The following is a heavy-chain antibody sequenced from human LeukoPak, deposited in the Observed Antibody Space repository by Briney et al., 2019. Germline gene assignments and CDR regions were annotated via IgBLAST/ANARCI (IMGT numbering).Heavy chain of an antibody. CDR2: TYYRSKWYN. Sequence: SQTLSLTRAISGDSVSSNSAAWNWIRQSPSRGLEWLGRTYYRSKWYNDYAVSVKSRITINPDTSKNQFSLQLNSVTPDDTAVYFCARDFRYCSGGSCYTLFDYWGQGTLVTVSS. CDR3: ARDFRYCSGGSCYTLFDY. CDR1: GDSVSSNSAA. J-gene: IGHJ4*02. D-gene: IGHD2-15*01. V-gene: IGHV6-1*01.